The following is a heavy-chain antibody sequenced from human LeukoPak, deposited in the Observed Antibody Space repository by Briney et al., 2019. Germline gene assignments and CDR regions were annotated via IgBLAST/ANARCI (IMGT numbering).Heavy chain of an antibody. D-gene: IGHD1-26*01. CDR3: ARDGYSGSYYRLYYFFMDV. CDR2: ISYDGSNE. Sequence: GGSLRLSCAASGFTFSSYAMHWVRQAPGKGLEWVAVISYDGSNEYYADSVKGRFTISRDNSENTLYLQMNSLRGEDTAVYYCARDGYSGSYYRLYYFFMDVWGKGTTVTVSS. V-gene: IGHV3-30*04. CDR1: GFTFSSYA. J-gene: IGHJ6*03.